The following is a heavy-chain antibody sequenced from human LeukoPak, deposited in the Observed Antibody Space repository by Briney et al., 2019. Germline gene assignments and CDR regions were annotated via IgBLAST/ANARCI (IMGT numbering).Heavy chain of an antibody. CDR3: ARDPPFHHHYDFSGSLAFDI. CDR1: GGTFSSYG. CDR2: LVPLFGTT. Sequence: RASVKVSCKASGGTFSSYGVTWVRQAPGQGLEWMGLLVPLFGTTKYAQKFQGRVTIITDESTTTAYMELSSLRSEDTAVYYCARDPPFHHHYDFSGSLAFDIWGQGTMVTVSS. D-gene: IGHD3-3*01. J-gene: IGHJ3*02. V-gene: IGHV1-69*05.